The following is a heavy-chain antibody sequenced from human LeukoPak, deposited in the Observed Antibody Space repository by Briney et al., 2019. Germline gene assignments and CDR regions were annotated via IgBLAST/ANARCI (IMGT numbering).Heavy chain of an antibody. CDR2: ISSSGSTV. J-gene: IGHJ4*02. V-gene: IGHV3-48*03. D-gene: IGHD6-13*01. CDR3: AKDLRGYSSSWPEDY. CDR1: GFTFSSYE. Sequence: GGSLRLSCAASGFTFSSYEMYWVRQAPGKGLEWVSYISSSGSTVYYLDSVKGRFTISRDNAKNTLYLQMNSLRAEDTAVYYCAKDLRGYSSSWPEDYWGQGTLVTVSS.